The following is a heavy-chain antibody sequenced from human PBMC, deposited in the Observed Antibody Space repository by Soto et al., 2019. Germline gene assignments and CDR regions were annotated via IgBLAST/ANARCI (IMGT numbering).Heavy chain of an antibody. CDR3: ARDRIADRPSLGDFDL. CDR1: GGSISSGGYY. Sequence: QVQLQESGPGLVKPSQTLSLTCTVSGGSISSGGYYWSWIRQHPGKGLEWIGNIYYSGSTYYNPSLNSRGTIAVVTSKSQFSLELSSVTAAGTAVYYCARDRIADRPSLGDFDLLGRGTLVTVPS. V-gene: IGHV4-31*03. D-gene: IGHD6-6*01. J-gene: IGHJ2*01. CDR2: IYYSGST.